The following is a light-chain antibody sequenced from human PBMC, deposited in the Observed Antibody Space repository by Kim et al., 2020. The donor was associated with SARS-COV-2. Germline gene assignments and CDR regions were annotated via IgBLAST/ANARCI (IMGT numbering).Light chain of an antibody. Sequence: PGDIATLSCRASHNIDISLARDQQTPGQAPRILIYDAAVRAAGIPDKFSGSGSGTDFTLTIGSLAPEDFAIYYCQQRGSWPPALTFGGGTKVDIK. J-gene: IGKJ4*01. CDR1: HNIDIS. V-gene: IGKV3-11*01. CDR2: DAA. CDR3: QQRGSWPPALT.